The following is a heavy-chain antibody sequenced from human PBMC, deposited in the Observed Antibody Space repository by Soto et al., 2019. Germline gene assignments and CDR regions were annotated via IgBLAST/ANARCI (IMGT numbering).Heavy chain of an antibody. Sequence: SETLSLTCVASGVFISSGGHSWSWVRQSPGKGLEWIGYIYHTGITNYNPSFRNRVTISVDKSENQFSLRLTSVTAADTALYYCFRGGHYSPGPLGTWGQGQKVTVS. CDR1: GVFISSGGHS. D-gene: IGHD3-3*01. J-gene: IGHJ3*02. CDR2: IYHTGIT. CDR3: FRGGHYSPGPLGT. V-gene: IGHV4-30-2*06.